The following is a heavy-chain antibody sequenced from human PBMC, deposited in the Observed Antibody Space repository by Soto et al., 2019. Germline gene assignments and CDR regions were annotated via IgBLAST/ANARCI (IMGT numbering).Heavy chain of an antibody. CDR1: GGTFSSYA. CDR3: ARGVTVGKSFLYWYFDL. D-gene: IGHD1-26*01. V-gene: IGHV1-69*12. Sequence: QVQLVQSGAEVKKPGSSVKVSCKASGGTFSSYALSWVRQAPGQGLEWMGGFIPIFGTTNYAQKFPGRVTLTADESTSTGYMELSSLRSEDTAVYYCARGVTVGKSFLYWYFDLWGRGTLVPVSS. J-gene: IGHJ2*01. CDR2: FIPIFGTT.